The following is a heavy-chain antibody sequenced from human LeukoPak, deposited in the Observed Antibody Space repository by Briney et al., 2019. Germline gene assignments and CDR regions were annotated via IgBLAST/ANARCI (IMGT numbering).Heavy chain of an antibody. J-gene: IGHJ4*02. CDR2: IKQDGSEK. Sequence: GGTLRLSCAASGFTFSSYGMSWVRQAPGKGLEWVANIKQDGSEKYYVDSVKGRFTISRDNAKNSLYLQMNSLRAEDTAVYYCARGLEAAMDVFDYWGQGTLVTVSS. CDR3: ARGLEAAMDVFDY. CDR1: GFTFSSYG. V-gene: IGHV3-7*01. D-gene: IGHD5-18*01.